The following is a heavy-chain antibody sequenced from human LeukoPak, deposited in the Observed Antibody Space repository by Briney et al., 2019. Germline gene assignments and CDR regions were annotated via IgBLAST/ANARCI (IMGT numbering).Heavy chain of an antibody. D-gene: IGHD1-26*01. CDR3: ARHYSGSYFDHLDY. CDR1: GGSINGYY. J-gene: IGHJ4*02. Sequence: SETLSLTCTVSGGSINGYYWSWIRQSPEKGLEWIGYIYYRGSTNYNPSLKSRVTISVDTSKNQFSLKLSSVTAADTAVYYCARHYSGSYFDHLDYWGQGTLVTVSS. CDR2: IYYRGST. V-gene: IGHV4-59*08.